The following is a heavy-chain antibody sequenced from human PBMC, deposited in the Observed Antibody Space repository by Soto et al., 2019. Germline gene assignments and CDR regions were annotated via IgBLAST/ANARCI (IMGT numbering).Heavy chain of an antibody. Sequence: PSETLSLTCTVSGGSISSSSYYWGWIRQPPGKGLEWIGSIYYSGSTYYNPSLKSRVTMSVDTSKNQFSLRLSSVTAADTAIYYCATRITVFGLLIPPFDPWGQGAQVTVSS. CDR2: IYYSGST. V-gene: IGHV4-39*07. J-gene: IGHJ5*02. CDR3: ATRITVFGLLIPPFDP. CDR1: GGSISSSSYY. D-gene: IGHD3-3*01.